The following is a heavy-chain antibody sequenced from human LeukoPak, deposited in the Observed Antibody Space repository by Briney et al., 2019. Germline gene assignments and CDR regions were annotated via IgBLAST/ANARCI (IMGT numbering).Heavy chain of an antibody. CDR2: IYYSGST. V-gene: IGHV4-59*01. Sequence: SETLSLTCTVSGGSISSYYWSWIRQSPGKGLEWIGYIYYSGSTNYNPSLKSRVTISVDTSKNQFSLKLSSVTAADTAVYYCARDSSGLNWFDPWGQGTLVTVSS. J-gene: IGHJ5*02. D-gene: IGHD6-19*01. CDR1: GGSISSYY. CDR3: ARDSSGLNWFDP.